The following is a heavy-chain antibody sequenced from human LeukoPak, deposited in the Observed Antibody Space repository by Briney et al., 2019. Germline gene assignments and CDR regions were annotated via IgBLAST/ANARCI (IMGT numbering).Heavy chain of an antibody. D-gene: IGHD2-15*01. Sequence: GGSLRLSCAASGFTFSNAWMSWVRQAPGKGLEWVALISYDGSNKYYADSVKGRFTVSRDNSNNTLYLHMNSLRAEDTALYYCAKVGDSWDFDYWGQGTLVTVSS. CDR1: GFTFSNAW. V-gene: IGHV3-30*18. J-gene: IGHJ4*02. CDR3: AKVGDSWDFDY. CDR2: ISYDGSNK.